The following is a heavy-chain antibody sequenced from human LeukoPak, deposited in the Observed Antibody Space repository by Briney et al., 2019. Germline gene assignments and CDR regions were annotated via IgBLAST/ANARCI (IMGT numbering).Heavy chain of an antibody. D-gene: IGHD3-22*01. Sequence: ASVKVSCKTSGYIFADYGFAWVRQAPGQGLEWMGWISPYNGNTNQAQKLQGRVTMTTDTSTRTAYMELRSLRSDDTAVYYCARDYYDSSGYYYVFAYWGQGTLSPSPQ. CDR1: GYIFADYG. CDR2: ISPYNGNT. V-gene: IGHV1-18*01. J-gene: IGHJ4*02. CDR3: ARDYYDSSGYYYVFAY.